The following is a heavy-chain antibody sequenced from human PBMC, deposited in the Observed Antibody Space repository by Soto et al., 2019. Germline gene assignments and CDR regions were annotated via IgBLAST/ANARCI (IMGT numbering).Heavy chain of an antibody. CDR3: AKDWRTSSGWAEYFQH. CDR2: ISYDGSNK. J-gene: IGHJ1*01. CDR1: GFTFSSYG. D-gene: IGHD3-22*01. Sequence: QVQLVESGGGVVQPGRSLRLSCAASGFTFSSYGMHWVRQAPGKGLEWVAVISYDGSNKYYADSVKGRFTISRDNSKNTLYLQMNSLRAEDTAVYYCAKDWRTSSGWAEYFQHWGQGTLVTVSS. V-gene: IGHV3-30*18.